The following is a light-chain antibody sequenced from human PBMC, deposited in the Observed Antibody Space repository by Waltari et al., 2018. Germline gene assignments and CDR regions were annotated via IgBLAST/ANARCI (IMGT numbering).Light chain of an antibody. V-gene: IGKV3-11*01. J-gene: IGKJ1*01. CDR3: QQRSKWPLT. CDR2: DAS. CDR1: QSVGIS. Sequence: EIVLTQSPATLSLSPGERATISCRASQSVGISLAWYQQKPGQAPRLLIYDASNRATGIPVRFSGSGSGTDFTLTISSLEPEDFAVYYCQQRSKWPLTFGQGTKVEIK.